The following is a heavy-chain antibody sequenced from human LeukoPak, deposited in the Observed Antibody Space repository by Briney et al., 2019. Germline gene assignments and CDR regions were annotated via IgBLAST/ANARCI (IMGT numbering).Heavy chain of an antibody. V-gene: IGHV4-30-4*07. J-gene: IGHJ6*03. Sequence: PSQTLSLTCAVSGGSISSGGYSWSWIRQPPGKGLEWIGYIYYSGSTSYNPSLKSRVTISVDTSKNQFSLKLSSVTAADTAVYYCARYYYYMDVWGKGTTVTVSS. CDR1: GGSISSGGYS. CDR3: ARYYYYMDV. CDR2: IYYSGST.